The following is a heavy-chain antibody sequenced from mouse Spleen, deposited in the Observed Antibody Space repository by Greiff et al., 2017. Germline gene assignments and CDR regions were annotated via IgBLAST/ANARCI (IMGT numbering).Heavy chain of an antibody. D-gene: IGHD1-2*01. J-gene: IGHJ1*01. V-gene: IGHV5-12-1*01. CDR1: GFAFSSYD. CDR2: ISSGGGST. Sequence: EVHLVESGGGLVKPGGSLKLSCAASGFAFSSYDMSWVRQTPEKRLEWVAYISSGGGSTYYPDTVKGRFTISRDNAKNTLYLQMSSLKSEDTAMYYCARTTAGRDFDVWGAGTTVTVSS. CDR3: ARTTAGRDFDV.